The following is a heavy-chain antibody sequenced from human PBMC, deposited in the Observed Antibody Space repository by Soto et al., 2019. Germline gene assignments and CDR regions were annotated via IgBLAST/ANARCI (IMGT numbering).Heavy chain of an antibody. CDR3: ARSQGSSTSLEIYYYYYYGMDV. CDR1: GGTFSSYA. D-gene: IGHD2-2*01. CDR2: ISPISGTA. Sequence: QVQLVQSGAEVKKPGSSVKVSCKASGGTFSSYAISWVRQAPGQGLEWVGGISPISGTANYAQKFQGRVTSTADESTSTAYMELSRLRSEDTAVYYCARSQGSSTSLEIYYYYYYGMDVWVQGTTVTVSS. J-gene: IGHJ6*02. V-gene: IGHV1-69*01.